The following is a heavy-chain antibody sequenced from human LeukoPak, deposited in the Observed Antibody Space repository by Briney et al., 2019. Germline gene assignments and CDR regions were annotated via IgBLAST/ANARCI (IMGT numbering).Heavy chain of an antibody. CDR2: IYYSGST. D-gene: IGHD4-23*01. CDR1: GGSISSYY. V-gene: IGHV4-59*01. J-gene: IGHJ6*02. Sequence: SETLSLTCTVSGGSISSYYWSWIRQPPGKGLEWIGYIYYSGSTNYNPSLKSRVTISVDTSKNQFSLKLGSVTAADTAVYYCARRAAVNHPYYYYGMDVWGQGTTVTVSS. CDR3: ARRAAVNHPYYYYGMDV.